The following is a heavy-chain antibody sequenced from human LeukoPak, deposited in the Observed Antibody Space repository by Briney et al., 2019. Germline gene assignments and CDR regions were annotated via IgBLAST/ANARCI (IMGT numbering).Heavy chain of an antibody. CDR2: INPSAGGT. Sequence: ASVKVSCKASGYTFTSYYIHWVRRAPGQGLEWMGLINPSAGGTSYVQKFQDRVTMTRDMSTTTVYLGLNSLRSEDTAVYYCARGGCSTTSCYHFDSWGQRTLVTVSS. CDR3: ARGGCSTTSCYHFDS. CDR1: GYTFTSYY. J-gene: IGHJ4*02. D-gene: IGHD2-2*01. V-gene: IGHV1-46*01.